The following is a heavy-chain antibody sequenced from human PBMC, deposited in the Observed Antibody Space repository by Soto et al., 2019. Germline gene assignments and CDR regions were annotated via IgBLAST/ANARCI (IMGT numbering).Heavy chain of an antibody. Sequence: EVQLVESGGGLVQPGGSLRLSCAASGFTFSSYWMSWVRQAPEKGLEWVANIKEDGSEKYYVDSVKGRFTISRDNAKNSLYLQMSSLRAEDLAVYHCARTRRPAPGSYYFDYWGQGTLFTVSS. D-gene: IGHD6-13*01. CDR3: ARTRRPAPGSYYFDY. J-gene: IGHJ4*02. CDR2: IKEDGSEK. CDR1: GFTFSSYW. V-gene: IGHV3-7*01.